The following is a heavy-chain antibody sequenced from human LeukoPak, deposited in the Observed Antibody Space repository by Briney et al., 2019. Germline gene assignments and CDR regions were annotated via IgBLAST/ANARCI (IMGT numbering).Heavy chain of an antibody. Sequence: PSETPSLPCTLSSPSISNSFYFWAWIRQPPGQRLEWIGSVYYNGTTYNNPSLKSRDSISVDTSKNQFSLKLSSVTAADTAVYYCARVPHYWGQGILVTVSS. CDR3: ARVPHY. J-gene: IGHJ4*02. CDR1: SPSISNSFYF. CDR2: VYYNGTT. V-gene: IGHV4-39*07.